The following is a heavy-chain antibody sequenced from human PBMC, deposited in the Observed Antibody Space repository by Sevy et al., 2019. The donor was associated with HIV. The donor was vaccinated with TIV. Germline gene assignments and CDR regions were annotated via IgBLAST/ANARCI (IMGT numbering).Heavy chain of an antibody. CDR3: ARDSRGAFDI. Sequence: GGSLRLSCAASGFTFSTYWMSWVHQAPGKGLEWVANIKQDGSEKYYVDSVKGRFTISRDNAKNSLYLQTNSLRAEDTAVYYCARDSRGAFDIWGQGTMVTVSS. CDR2: IKQDGSEK. J-gene: IGHJ3*02. V-gene: IGHV3-7*01. CDR1: GFTFSTYW.